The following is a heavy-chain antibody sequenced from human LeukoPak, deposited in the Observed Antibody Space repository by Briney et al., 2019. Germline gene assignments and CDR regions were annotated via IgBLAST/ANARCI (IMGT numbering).Heavy chain of an antibody. J-gene: IGHJ6*02. V-gene: IGHV4-59*01. CDR3: ARGSGDSSGYPKWGYYYYGMDV. CDR1: GGSISSYY. D-gene: IGHD3-22*01. CDR2: IYYSGST. Sequence: SETLSLTCTVSGGSISSYYWSWIRQPPGKGLEWIGYIYYSGSTNYSPSLKSRVTISVDTSKNQFSLKLSSVTAADTAVYYCARGSGDSSGYPKWGYYYYGMDVWGQGTTVTVSS.